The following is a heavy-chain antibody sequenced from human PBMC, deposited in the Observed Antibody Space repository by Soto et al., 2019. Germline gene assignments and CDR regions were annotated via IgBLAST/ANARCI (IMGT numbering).Heavy chain of an antibody. V-gene: IGHV3-23*01. CDR2: ISGSGGST. CDR1: GFTFSSYA. J-gene: IGHJ6*02. Sequence: GGSLRLSCAASGFTFSSYAMSWVRQAPGKGLEWVSAISGSGGSTYYADSVKGRFTISRDNSKNTLYLQMNGLRAEDTAVYYCAKAGTYSRYYYYYGMDVWGQGTTVTVSS. CDR3: AKAGTYSRYYYYYGMDV. D-gene: IGHD1-1*01.